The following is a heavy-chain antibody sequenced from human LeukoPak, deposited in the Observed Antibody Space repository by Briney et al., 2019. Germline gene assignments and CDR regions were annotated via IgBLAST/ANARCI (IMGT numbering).Heavy chain of an antibody. Sequence: PGRSLRPSCAASAFTFSTYGMHWVRQAPGKGLEWVASIWNVGNDKFYADSVRGRFTISRDNSQNTLYLHMRSLRDDDTAFYYCAKDLDYGDYGLDFDYRGQGTLVTVSS. CDR2: IWNVGNDK. CDR1: AFTFSTYG. D-gene: IGHD4-17*01. V-gene: IGHV3-33*06. CDR3: AKDLDYGDYGLDFDY. J-gene: IGHJ4*02.